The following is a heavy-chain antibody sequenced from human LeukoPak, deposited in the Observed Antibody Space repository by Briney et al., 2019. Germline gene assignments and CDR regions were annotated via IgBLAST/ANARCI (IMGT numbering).Heavy chain of an antibody. CDR2: ISSSGSTI. CDR1: GSTFSSYE. J-gene: IGHJ3*02. V-gene: IGHV3-48*03. D-gene: IGHD4-17*01. Sequence: GGSLRLSCAASGSTFSSYELNWVRQAPGMGLEWVSYISSSGSTISYADSVKGRFTISRDNAKNSLYLQMNSLRAEDTAVYYCAREGALTVTKDAFDIWGQGTMVTVSS. CDR3: AREGALTVTKDAFDI.